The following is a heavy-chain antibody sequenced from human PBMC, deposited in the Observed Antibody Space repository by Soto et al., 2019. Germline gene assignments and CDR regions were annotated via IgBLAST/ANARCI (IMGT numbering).Heavy chain of an antibody. J-gene: IGHJ3*02. D-gene: IGHD2-15*01. Sequence: SQTLSLTCAISGDSVSSNSAAWNWIRQSPSRGLEWLGRTYYRSKWYNDYAVSVKSRITINPDTSKNQFSLQLNSVTPEDTAVYYCARDENYCSGGSCYFDAFDIWGQGTMVTVSS. CDR2: TYYRSKWYN. CDR3: ARDENYCSGGSCYFDAFDI. V-gene: IGHV6-1*01. CDR1: GDSVSSNSAA.